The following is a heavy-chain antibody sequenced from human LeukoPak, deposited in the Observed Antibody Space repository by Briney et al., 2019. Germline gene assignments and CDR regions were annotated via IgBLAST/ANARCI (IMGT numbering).Heavy chain of an antibody. CDR3: ARLVPNCSGGSCYFNYYYYYMDV. V-gene: IGHV4-34*01. CDR2: INHGGSI. D-gene: IGHD2-15*01. J-gene: IGHJ6*03. CDR1: GGSFRGYY. Sequence: PSETLSLTCTVHGGSFRGYYWSWSRQPPGRGLGGSGEINHGGSINYTPPLKRRVTISVDTSKNPLSLKLSSVTAADTAVYYCARLVPNCSGGSCYFNYYYYYMDVWGKGTTVTISS.